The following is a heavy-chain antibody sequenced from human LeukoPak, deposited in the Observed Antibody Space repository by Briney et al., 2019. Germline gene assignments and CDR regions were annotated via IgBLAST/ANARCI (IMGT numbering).Heavy chain of an antibody. CDR3: ARGLHAVDY. V-gene: IGHV6-1*01. CDR1: GDSVSSNSAA. Sequence: SQTLSLTCAISGDSVSSNSAAWTWIRQSPSRGLQWLGRTYYRSKWYNDYAVSVKSRITINPDTSKNQFSLKLSSVTAADTAVYYCARGLHAVDYWGQGTLVTVSS. CDR2: TYYRSKWYN. D-gene: IGHD5-24*01. J-gene: IGHJ4*02.